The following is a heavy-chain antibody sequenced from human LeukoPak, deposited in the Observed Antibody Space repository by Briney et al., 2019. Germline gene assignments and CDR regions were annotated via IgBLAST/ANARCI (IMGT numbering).Heavy chain of an antibody. D-gene: IGHD3-16*02. CDR1: GFTFSNYW. J-gene: IGHJ4*02. V-gene: IGHV3-7*01. CDR3: AREWGSYRYPSDY. Sequence: PGGSLRLSCAASGFTFSNYWMSWVRQAPGKGLEWVANIRQDGSEKYYVDSVKGRFTISRDNAKNSLYLQMNSLRVEDTAVYYCAREWGSYRYPSDYWGQGTLVTVSS. CDR2: IRQDGSEK.